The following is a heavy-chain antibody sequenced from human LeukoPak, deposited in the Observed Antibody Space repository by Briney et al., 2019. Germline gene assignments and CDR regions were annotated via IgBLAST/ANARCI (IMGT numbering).Heavy chain of an antibody. CDR1: GYTFTSYG. V-gene: IGHV1-18*01. J-gene: IGHJ6*02. CDR3: ARAGEVLRYFDWLPLSYYYGMDV. CDR2: ISAYNGNT. D-gene: IGHD3-9*01. Sequence: GASVKVSCKASGYTFTSYGISWVRQAPGQGLEWMGWISAYNGNTSYAQKLQGRVTMTTDTSTSTAYMELRSLRSDDTAVYYCARAGEVLRYFDWLPLSYYYGMDVWGQGTTVTVSS.